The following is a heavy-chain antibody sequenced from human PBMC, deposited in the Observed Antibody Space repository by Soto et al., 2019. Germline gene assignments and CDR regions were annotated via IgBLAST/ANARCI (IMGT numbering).Heavy chain of an antibody. Sequence: PSETLSLTCAVYGGSFSGYYWTWIRQPPGTGLEWIGEINHSGSTNYNPSLKSRVTISVDTSKNQFSLKLTSVTAADTAVYYCALWSLAAAVGGIDPWGKGTLVTVSS. D-gene: IGHD6-13*01. CDR1: GGSFSGYY. CDR2: INHSGST. CDR3: ALWSLAAAVGGIDP. V-gene: IGHV4-34*01. J-gene: IGHJ5*02.